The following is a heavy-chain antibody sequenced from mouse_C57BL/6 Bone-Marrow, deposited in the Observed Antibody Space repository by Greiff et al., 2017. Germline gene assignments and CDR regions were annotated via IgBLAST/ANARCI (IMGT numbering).Heavy chain of an antibody. D-gene: IGHD3-1*01. J-gene: IGHJ3*01. Sequence: VKLMESGAELARPGASVKLSCKASGYTFISYGISWVKQRTGQGLEWIGEIYPRSGNTYYNEKFKGKATLTADKSSSTAYMELRSLTSEDSAVYFCAGGRGRWAWFAYWGQGTLVTVSA. CDR3: AGGRGRWAWFAY. V-gene: IGHV1-81*01. CDR2: IYPRSGNT. CDR1: GYTFISYG.